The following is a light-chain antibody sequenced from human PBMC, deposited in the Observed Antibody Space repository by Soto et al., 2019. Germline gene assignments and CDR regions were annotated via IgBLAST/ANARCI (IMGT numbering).Light chain of an antibody. CDR1: QSISSY. CDR2: AAS. V-gene: IGKV1-39*01. Sequence: DIQMTQSPSSLSASVGDRVTITCRASQSISSYLNWYQQKPGKAPKLLIYAASSLQSGVPSRFSGSGSGTDFTLTISRLQPEDFANYYCQQSYSNPWTFGQGTKVEIK. J-gene: IGKJ1*01. CDR3: QQSYSNPWT.